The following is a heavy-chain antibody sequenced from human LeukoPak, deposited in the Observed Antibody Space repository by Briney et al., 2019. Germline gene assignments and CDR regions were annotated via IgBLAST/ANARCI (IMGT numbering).Heavy chain of an antibody. CDR1: GGSFSGYY. D-gene: IGHD3-9*01. J-gene: IGHJ4*02. Sequence: PSETPSLTCAVYGGSFSGYYWSWIRQPPGKGLEWIGEINHSGSTNYNPSLKSRVTISVDTSKNQFSLKLSSVTAADTAVYYCARKGARNILTGYRNYFDYWGQGTLVTVSS. V-gene: IGHV4-34*01. CDR2: INHSGST. CDR3: ARKGARNILTGYRNYFDY.